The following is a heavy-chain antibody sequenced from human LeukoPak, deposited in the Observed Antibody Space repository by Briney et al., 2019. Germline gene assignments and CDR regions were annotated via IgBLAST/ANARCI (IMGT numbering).Heavy chain of an antibody. CDR3: ARGMGTAMVTPDY. Sequence: PGGSLRLSCAASGFTFSSYSMNWVRQAPGKGLEWVSSISSSSSYIYYADSVKGRFTISRDDAKNSLYLQMNSLRAEDTAVHYCARGMGTAMVTPDYWGQGTLVTVSS. D-gene: IGHD5-18*01. CDR2: ISSSSSYI. V-gene: IGHV3-21*01. J-gene: IGHJ4*02. CDR1: GFTFSSYS.